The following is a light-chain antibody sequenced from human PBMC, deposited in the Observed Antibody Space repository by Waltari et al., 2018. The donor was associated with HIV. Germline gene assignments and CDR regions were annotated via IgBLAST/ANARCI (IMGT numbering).Light chain of an antibody. CDR3: QQSKSFPYT. J-gene: IGKJ2*01. CDR2: ATV. Sequence: DTQLTQSPSSVSASVGDGVTTTCRASQDINTWLAWYQQKPGKAPKLLIYATVNLQNGVPSRFSGSGSGTEFTLSITNLQPDDFATYYCQQSKSFPYTFGQGTNVEIK. CDR1: QDINTW. V-gene: IGKV1D-12*01.